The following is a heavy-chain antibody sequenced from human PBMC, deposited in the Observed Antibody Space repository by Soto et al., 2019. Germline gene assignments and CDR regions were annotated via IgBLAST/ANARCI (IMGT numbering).Heavy chain of an antibody. D-gene: IGHD3-3*01. CDR2: IYYSGST. Sequence: VSGGSISSYYWSWIRQPPGKGLEWIGYIYYSGSTNYNPSLKSRVTISVDTSKNQFSLKLSSVTAADTAVYYCARVRGRKNYYYYYGMDVWGQGTTVTVSS. CDR1: GGSISSYY. J-gene: IGHJ6*02. V-gene: IGHV4-59*01. CDR3: ARVRGRKNYYYYYGMDV.